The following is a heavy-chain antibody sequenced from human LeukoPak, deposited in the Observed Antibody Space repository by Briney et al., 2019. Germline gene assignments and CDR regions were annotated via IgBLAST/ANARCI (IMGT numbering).Heavy chain of an antibody. J-gene: IGHJ6*03. D-gene: IGHD5-12*01. CDR2: IYHSGST. V-gene: IGHV4-38-2*02. Sequence: SETLSLTCTVSGGSINGYYWGWIRQPPGKGLEWIGSIYHSGSTYYNPSLKSRVTISVDTSKNQFSLKLSSVTAADTAVYYCATEGYRYYYMDVWGKGTTVTVSS. CDR1: GGSINGYY. CDR3: ATEGYRYYYMDV.